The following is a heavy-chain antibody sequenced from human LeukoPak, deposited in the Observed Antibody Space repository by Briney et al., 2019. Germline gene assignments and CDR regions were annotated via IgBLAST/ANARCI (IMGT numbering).Heavy chain of an antibody. V-gene: IGHV1-8*01. Sequence: GASVKVSCKAPGYTFTSYDINWVRQATGQGLEWMGWMNPNSGNTGYAQKFQGRVTMTRNTSISTAYMELSSLRSEDTAVYYCARGTGYCSGGSCYYQKDWFDPWGQGTLVTVSS. CDR1: GYTFTSYD. CDR2: MNPNSGNT. J-gene: IGHJ5*02. D-gene: IGHD2-15*01. CDR3: ARGTGYCSGGSCYYQKDWFDP.